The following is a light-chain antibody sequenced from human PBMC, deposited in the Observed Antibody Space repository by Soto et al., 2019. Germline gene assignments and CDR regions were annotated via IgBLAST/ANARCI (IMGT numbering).Light chain of an antibody. J-gene: IGLJ3*02. Sequence: QPVLTQPPSASGTPGQRVTISCSGSSSNIGSNYIYWYQQLPGTAPKLLIYKNDQRPSGVPDRFSGSKSGTSASLAVSVLRSADEADYYCAAWDNSLRNWVFGGGTKLTVL. V-gene: IGLV1-47*01. CDR2: KND. CDR3: AAWDNSLRNWV. CDR1: SSNIGSNY.